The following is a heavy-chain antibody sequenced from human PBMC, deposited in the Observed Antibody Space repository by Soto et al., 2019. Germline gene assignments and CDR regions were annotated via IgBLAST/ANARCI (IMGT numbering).Heavy chain of an antibody. D-gene: IGHD3-16*02. J-gene: IGHJ2*01. V-gene: IGHV5-10-1*01. CDR1: GYSFTSYW. CDR3: AREYYDYVWASYRLRYLDL. Sequence: GESLKISCKGSGYSFTSYWISWVRQMPGKGLEWMGRIDPSDSYTNYSPSFQGHVTISADKSTSTAYLQWSSLKASDTAMYYCAREYYDYVWASYRLRYLDLWGRRTLVTVSS. CDR2: IDPSDSYT.